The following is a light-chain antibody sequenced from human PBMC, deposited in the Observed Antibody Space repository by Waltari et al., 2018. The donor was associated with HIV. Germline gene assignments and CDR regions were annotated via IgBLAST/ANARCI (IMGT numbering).Light chain of an antibody. J-gene: IGLJ3*02. CDR3: ATWGDSLNGRV. CDR1: RSNIGDNT. V-gene: IGLV1-44*01. Sequence: QSVLTQPPSASGTPGQRVTISCSGGRSNIGDNTVNWYQHLPGTAPKLLIYKSDQRPSGVPDRFSGSKSDTSASLAISGLQSEDEADYYCATWGDSLNGRVFGGGTKLTVL. CDR2: KSD.